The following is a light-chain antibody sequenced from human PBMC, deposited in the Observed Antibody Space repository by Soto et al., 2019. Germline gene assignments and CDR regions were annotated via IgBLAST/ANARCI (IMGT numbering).Light chain of an antibody. V-gene: IGKV1-27*01. J-gene: IGKJ3*01. CDR3: QKYSRVPL. CDR2: AAS. Sequence: DIQMTQSPSSLSASVGDRVTITCRASQGISNYIAWYQQKQGKAPKLLIYAASTLQSGVPSRVSGSGSGTDFTLTINSLQPEDVATYSCQKYSRVPLFGPGTNVDIK. CDR1: QGISNY.